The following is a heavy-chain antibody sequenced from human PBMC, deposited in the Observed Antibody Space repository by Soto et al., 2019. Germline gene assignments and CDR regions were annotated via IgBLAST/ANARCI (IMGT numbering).Heavy chain of an antibody. V-gene: IGHV1-24*01. CDR2: FDPEDGET. D-gene: IGHD3-3*01. Sequence: ASVKVSCKVSGYTLTELSMHWVRQAPGKGLEWMGGFDPEDGETIYAQKFQGRVTMTEDTSTDTAYIELSSLRSEDTAVYYCATTVSAPFGVVIMRAFDIWGQGTMVTVSS. CDR1: GYTLTELS. J-gene: IGHJ3*02. CDR3: ATTVSAPFGVVIMRAFDI.